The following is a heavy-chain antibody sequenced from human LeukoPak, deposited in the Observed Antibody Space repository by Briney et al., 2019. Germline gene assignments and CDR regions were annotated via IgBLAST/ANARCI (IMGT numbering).Heavy chain of an antibody. Sequence: ASVKVSCKASGYTFTSYDINWVRQASGQGLERMGWMNPNSGNTGYAQNFQGRVTMTRNTSISTAYMELSSLRSEDTAVYYCARGYCSSTSCRVQYDAFDIWGQGTMVTVSS. D-gene: IGHD2-2*01. CDR1: GYTFTSYD. CDR3: ARGYCSSTSCRVQYDAFDI. V-gene: IGHV1-8*01. J-gene: IGHJ3*02. CDR2: MNPNSGNT.